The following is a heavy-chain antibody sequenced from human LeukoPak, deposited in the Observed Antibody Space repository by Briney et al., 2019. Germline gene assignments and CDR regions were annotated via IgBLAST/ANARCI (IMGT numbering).Heavy chain of an antibody. CDR1: GFTFSSYS. J-gene: IGHJ5*02. V-gene: IGHV3-21*01. D-gene: IGHD6-19*01. CDR2: ISSSSSYI. Sequence: GGSLRLSCAASGFTFSSYSMNWVRQAPGKGLEWVSSISSSSSYIYYADSVKGRFTISRDNAKSSLYLQMNSLRAEDTAVYYCARGAVAGTSGGWFDPWGQGTLVTVSS. CDR3: ARGAVAGTSGGWFDP.